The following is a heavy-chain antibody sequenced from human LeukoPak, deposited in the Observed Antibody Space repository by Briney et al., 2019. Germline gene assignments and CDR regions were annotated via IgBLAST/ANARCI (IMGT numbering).Heavy chain of an antibody. V-gene: IGHV4-34*01. J-gene: IGHJ4*02. CDR2: INHHGST. CDR1: GGSFSGYH. D-gene: IGHD6-6*01. CDR3: ARGRGAARFVTIEFDY. Sequence: PSETLSLTCAVYGGSFSGYHWSWIRQPPGKGLEWIGEINHHGSTNYNPSLKSRVTMSVDTSKNQFSLKLSSVTAADTAVYYCARGRGAARFVTIEFDYWGQGALVTVSS.